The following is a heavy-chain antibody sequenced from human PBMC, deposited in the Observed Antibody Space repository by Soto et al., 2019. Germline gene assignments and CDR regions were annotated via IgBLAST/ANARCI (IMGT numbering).Heavy chain of an antibody. V-gene: IGHV1-2*04. CDR1: GYTFTGYY. D-gene: IGHD6-13*01. Sequence: ASVKVSCKASGYTFTGYYMHWVRQAPGQGLERMGWINPNSGGTNYAQKFQGWVTMTRDTSISTAYMELSRLRSDDTAVYYCARGASGHQLRYVYYYYGMDVWGQGTTVTVSS. J-gene: IGHJ6*02. CDR2: INPNSGGT. CDR3: ARGASGHQLRYVYYYYGMDV.